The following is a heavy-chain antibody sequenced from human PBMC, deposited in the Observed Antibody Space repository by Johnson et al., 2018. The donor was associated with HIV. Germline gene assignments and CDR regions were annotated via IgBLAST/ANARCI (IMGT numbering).Heavy chain of an antibody. V-gene: IGHV3-13*01. Sequence: EQLVESGGGLVQPGGSLRLSCAASGFSFSDYDMHWVRQLTGKSLEWVSAIGTAGDTFYPGSVKGRFTISRENPKNSLYLQMNSLIAGDTAIYYCARGGSSGWSGFLAFDIWGQGTMVTVSS. CDR3: ARGGSSGWSGFLAFDI. J-gene: IGHJ3*02. CDR1: GFSFSDYD. CDR2: IGTAGDT. D-gene: IGHD6-19*01.